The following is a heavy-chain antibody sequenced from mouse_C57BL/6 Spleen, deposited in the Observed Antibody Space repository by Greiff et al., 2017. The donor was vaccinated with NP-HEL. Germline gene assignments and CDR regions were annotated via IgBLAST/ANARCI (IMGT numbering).Heavy chain of an antibody. CDR3: ARIKRIVATYFDY. Sequence: QVQLQQPGAELVKAGASVKMSCKASGYTFTSYWMHWVKQRLGQGLEWFAETNPTNGRTYYNEKFKSKATLTVDKSSSTAYMLLSGPTFEDSAVYYCARIKRIVATYFDYWVKGTTLTVYS. CDR1: GYTFTSYW. V-gene: IGHV1S81*02. CDR2: TNPTNGRT. D-gene: IGHD1-1*01. J-gene: IGHJ2*01.